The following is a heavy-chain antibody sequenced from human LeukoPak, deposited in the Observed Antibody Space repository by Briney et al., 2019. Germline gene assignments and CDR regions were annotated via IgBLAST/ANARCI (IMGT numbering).Heavy chain of an antibody. D-gene: IGHD6-13*01. V-gene: IGHV4-59*08. CDR2: IHYSGSP. J-gene: IGHJ3*02. CDR3: ARPVDSSIWYDALDI. CDR1: GVSISSYY. Sequence: SETLSLTCTVSGVSISSYYWTWIRQPPGKGLEWIGNIHYSGSPNYNPPLKSRVTMSLDTSKNQFSLKLSSVTAADTAVYYCARPVDSSIWYDALDIWGQGTVVTVSS.